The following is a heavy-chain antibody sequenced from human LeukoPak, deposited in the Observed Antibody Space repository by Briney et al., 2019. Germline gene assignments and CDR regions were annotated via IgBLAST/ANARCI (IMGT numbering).Heavy chain of an antibody. CDR2: MNPNSGNT. Sequence: ASVKVSCKASEYTFTSYDINWVRQATGQGLEWMGWMNPNSGNTGYAQKLQGRVTMTTNTSINTAYMELSSLRSEDTAVYYCARGTPSGWLGAVYWGQGTLVTVSS. J-gene: IGHJ4*02. D-gene: IGHD6-19*01. CDR3: ARGTPSGWLGAVY. CDR1: EYTFTSYD. V-gene: IGHV1-8*01.